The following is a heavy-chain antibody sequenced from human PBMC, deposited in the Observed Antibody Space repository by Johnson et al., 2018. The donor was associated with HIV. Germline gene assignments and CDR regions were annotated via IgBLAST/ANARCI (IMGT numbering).Heavy chain of an antibody. CDR3: ARDRGGIAEQSGAFDI. D-gene: IGHD6-13*01. V-gene: IGHV3-30*04. Sequence: QVQLVESGGVVVHPGGSLRLSCETSRFTFDDYAMHWVRQAPGKGLEWVAVIWHDGSNKYYADSVKGRFTISRDNSKNTLYLQMNSLRAEDTAVYYCARDRGGIAEQSGAFDIWGQGTMVTVSS. CDR2: IWHDGSNK. CDR1: RFTFDDYA. J-gene: IGHJ3*02.